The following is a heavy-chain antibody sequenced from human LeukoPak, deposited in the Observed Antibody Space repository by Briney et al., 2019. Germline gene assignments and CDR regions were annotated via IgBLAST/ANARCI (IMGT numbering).Heavy chain of an antibody. J-gene: IGHJ6*02. CDR3: TTDRMVRGVITAYYYYGMDV. D-gene: IGHD3-10*01. Sequence: ETLSLTCAVYGGSFSGYYWSWVRQAPGKGLEWVGRIKSKTDGGTTDYAAPVKDRFTISRDDSKTTLYLQVNSLKTEDTAVYYCTTDRMVRGVITAYYYYGMDVWGQGTTVTVSS. V-gene: IGHV3-15*01. CDR2: IKSKTDGGTT. CDR1: GGSFSGYY.